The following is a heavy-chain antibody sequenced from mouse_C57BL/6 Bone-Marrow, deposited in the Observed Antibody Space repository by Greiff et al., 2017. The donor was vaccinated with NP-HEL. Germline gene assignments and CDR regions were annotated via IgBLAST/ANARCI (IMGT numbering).Heavy chain of an antibody. Sequence: VQLQQSGTVLARPGASVKMSCKTSGYTFTSYWMHWVKQRPGQGLEWIGAIYPGNSDTSYNQKFKGKAKLTAVTSASTAYLELSSLTNEDSAFYYCTSPLYGSSPAWFAYWGQGTLVTVSA. CDR2: IYPGNSDT. CDR3: TSPLYGSSPAWFAY. D-gene: IGHD1-1*01. V-gene: IGHV1-5*01. J-gene: IGHJ3*01. CDR1: GYTFTSYW.